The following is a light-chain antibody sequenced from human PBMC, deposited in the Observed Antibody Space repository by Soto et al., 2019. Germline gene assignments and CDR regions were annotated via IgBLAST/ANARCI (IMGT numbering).Light chain of an antibody. CDR3: QQSYSTPQT. J-gene: IGKJ1*01. CDR1: QSISSY. V-gene: IGKV1-39*01. CDR2: DAS. Sequence: DIQMTQSPSSLSASVGDRVTITCRASQSISSYLNWYQQKLGKAPKLLIYDASNLETGVPSRFSGSGSGTDFTFTISSLQPEDIATYYCQQSYSTPQTFGQGTKVDIK.